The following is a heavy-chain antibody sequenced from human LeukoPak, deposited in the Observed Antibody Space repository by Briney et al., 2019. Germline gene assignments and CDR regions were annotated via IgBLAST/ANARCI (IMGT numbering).Heavy chain of an antibody. Sequence: PSQTLSPTCTVSGGSISSGDYYWSWIRQPPGRGLEWIGYIYYSGSTYYNPSLKSRVTISVDTSKNQFSLKLSSVTAADTAVYYCARGRYSGYDWYSGVGFDYWGQGTLVTVSS. V-gene: IGHV4-30-4*01. CDR2: IYYSGST. D-gene: IGHD5-12*01. CDR3: ARGRYSGYDWYSGVGFDY. CDR1: GGSISSGDYY. J-gene: IGHJ4*02.